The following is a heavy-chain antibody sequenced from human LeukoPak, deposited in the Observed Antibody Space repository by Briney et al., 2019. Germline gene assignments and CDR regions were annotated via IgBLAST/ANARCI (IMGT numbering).Heavy chain of an antibody. CDR1: GGSISINGYY. V-gene: IGHV4-61*08. CDR2: MYYSGST. CDR3: ARGNGWYYY. Sequence: PSETLSLTCTVSGGSISINGYYWAWIRQPPGKGLEWIGYMYYSGSTNYNPSLKSRVTISVDTSKNQFSLKLSSVTSADTAVYYCARGNGWYYYWGQGTLVTASS. J-gene: IGHJ4*02. D-gene: IGHD6-19*01.